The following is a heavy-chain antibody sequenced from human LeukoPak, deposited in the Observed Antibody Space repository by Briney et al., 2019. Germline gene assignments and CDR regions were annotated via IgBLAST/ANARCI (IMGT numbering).Heavy chain of an antibody. J-gene: IGHJ4*02. CDR3: ARSLYSSGWSSFDY. D-gene: IGHD6-19*01. CDR1: GGSISSYY. Sequence: SETLSLTCTVSGGSISSYYWSRIRQPAGKGLEWIGRIYTSGSTNYNPSLKSRVTMSVDTSKNQFSLKLSSVTAADTAVYYCARSLYSSGWSSFDYWGQGTLVTVSS. CDR2: IYTSGST. V-gene: IGHV4-4*07.